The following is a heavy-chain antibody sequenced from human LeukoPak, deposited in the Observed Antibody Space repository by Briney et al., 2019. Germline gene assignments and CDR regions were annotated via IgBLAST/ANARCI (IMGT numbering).Heavy chain of an antibody. CDR1: GFTFSSHF. CDR3: AKYCSGGCYSGLDY. V-gene: IGHV3-23*01. D-gene: IGHD2-21*01. Sequence: GGSLRLSCAASGFTFSSHFMSWVRQAPGKGLEWVSTISTGGSTYYADSVKGRSTISRDNSKNTLHLQMNGLRAEDTAVYYCAKYCSGGCYSGLDYWGQGTLVTVSS. J-gene: IGHJ4*02. CDR2: ISTGGST.